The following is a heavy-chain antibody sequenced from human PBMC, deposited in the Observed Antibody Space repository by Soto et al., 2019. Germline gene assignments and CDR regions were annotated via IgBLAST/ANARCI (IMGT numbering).Heavy chain of an antibody. CDR2: VNNDGSDT. J-gene: IGHJ3*02. CDR3: ARGGSRPAFDI. Sequence: GGSLRLSYAASGFTFSSHWIHRVRQVSGKGLVWVSRVNNDGSDTTYADSVKGRFTVSRDNTKNTVYLQMNSLRVEDTAVYYCARGGSRPAFDIWGQGTMVTVSS. D-gene: IGHD2-15*01. V-gene: IGHV3-74*01. CDR1: GFTFSSHW.